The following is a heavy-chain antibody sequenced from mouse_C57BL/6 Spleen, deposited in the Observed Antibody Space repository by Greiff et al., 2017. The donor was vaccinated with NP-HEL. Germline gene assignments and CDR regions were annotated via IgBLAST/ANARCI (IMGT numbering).Heavy chain of an antibody. CDR3: ARLEDYYGSMDY. J-gene: IGHJ4*01. V-gene: IGHV1-4*01. CDR1: GYTFTSYT. Sequence: QVHVKQSGAELARPGASVKMSCKASGYTFTSYTMYWVKQRPGQGLEWIGYINPSSGYTKYNQKFKDKATLTADKSSSTAYMQLSSLTSEDSAVYYCARLEDYYGSMDYWGQGTSVTVSS. D-gene: IGHD1-1*01. CDR2: INPSSGYT.